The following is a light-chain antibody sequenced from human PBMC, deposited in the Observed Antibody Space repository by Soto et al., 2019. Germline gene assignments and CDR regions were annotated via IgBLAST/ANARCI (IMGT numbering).Light chain of an antibody. Sequence: QSVLTQPPSVSGAPGQRVTISCTGGSSNLGADFDVHWYRHLPGTAPTLLIYKNDDRPSGVPDRFSGSKSGTSASLAISGFQPEDEGVYYCQSYDSGRSVVLFGGGTKLTVL. CDR2: KND. V-gene: IGLV1-40*01. CDR1: SSNLGADFD. J-gene: IGLJ2*01. CDR3: QSYDSGRSVVL.